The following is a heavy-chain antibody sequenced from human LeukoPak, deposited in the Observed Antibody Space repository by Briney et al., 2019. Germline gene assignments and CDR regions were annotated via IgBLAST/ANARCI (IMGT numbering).Heavy chain of an antibody. CDR1: GFTFSTYE. CDR3: HSIAAAGTGY. CDR2: ISGTGNTI. J-gene: IGHJ4*02. V-gene: IGHV3-48*03. Sequence: QPGGSLRLSCAASGFTFSTYEMNWVRQAPGKGLEWVSYISGTGNTIYYADSVKGRFTISRDKAKNSLYLQMNSLRAEDTAVYYCHSIAAAGTGYWGQGILVTVSS. D-gene: IGHD6-13*01.